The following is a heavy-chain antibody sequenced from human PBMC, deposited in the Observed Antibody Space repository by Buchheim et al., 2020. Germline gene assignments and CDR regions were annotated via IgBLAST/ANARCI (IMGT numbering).Heavy chain of an antibody. J-gene: IGHJ4*02. CDR2: VTPSTGNT. D-gene: IGHD3-22*01. Sequence: QVQLVQSGAEVKKPGASVKVSCTSSGYPFTNYDINWVRQAPGQGLEWMGWVTPSTGNTGYAQKFQGRVTMTRDTSISTAYMELSSLRSEDTAVNYCASHSGYASWGQGTL. V-gene: IGHV1-8*01. CDR1: GYPFTNYD. CDR3: ASHSGYAS.